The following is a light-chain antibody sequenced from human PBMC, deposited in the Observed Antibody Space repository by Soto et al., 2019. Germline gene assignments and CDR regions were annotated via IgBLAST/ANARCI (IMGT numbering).Light chain of an antibody. Sequence: PGERATLSCRASQSVSSSYLAWYQQKPGQAPRLLIYGASSRATGIPDRFSGSGSGTDFTLTISRLEPEDSAVYYCQEYGSSRTFGQGTEVEIK. CDR1: QSVSSSY. CDR3: QEYGSSRT. V-gene: IGKV3-20*01. CDR2: GAS. J-gene: IGKJ1*01.